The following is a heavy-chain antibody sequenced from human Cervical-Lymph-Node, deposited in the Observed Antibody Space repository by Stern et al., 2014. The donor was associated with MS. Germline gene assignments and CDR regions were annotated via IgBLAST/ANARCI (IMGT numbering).Heavy chain of an antibody. J-gene: IGHJ4*02. Sequence: QVQLVESGGIVVQPGGSLRLSCVASGFSFSSYGMPWVRQAPGKGLECVAVISCDGSNAYYADSVKGRFTSSRDNSKNTLYLQLNSLRAEDTAVYFCAKDRGMIVVVTYSLDSWGQGTLVTVSS. D-gene: IGHD3-22*01. CDR1: GFSFSSYG. CDR3: AKDRGMIVVVTYSLDS. V-gene: IGHV3-30*18. CDR2: ISCDGSNA.